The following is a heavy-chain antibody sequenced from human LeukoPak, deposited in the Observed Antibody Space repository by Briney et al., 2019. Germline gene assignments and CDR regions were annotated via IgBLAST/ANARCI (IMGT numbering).Heavy chain of an antibody. J-gene: IGHJ5*02. CDR3: AKALRGGSYSWFDP. V-gene: IGHV4-34*01. CDR1: GGSFSDYY. D-gene: IGHD1-26*01. CDR2: INHSGST. Sequence: SETLSLTCAVYGGSFSDYYWNWIRQPPGKGLEWIGEINHSGSTNYNPSLKSRVTISVDTSKNQFSLKLSSVTAADTAVYYCAKALRGGSYSWFDPWGQGTLVTVSS.